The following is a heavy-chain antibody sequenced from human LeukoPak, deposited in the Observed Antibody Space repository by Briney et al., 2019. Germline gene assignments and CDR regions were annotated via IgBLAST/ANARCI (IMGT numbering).Heavy chain of an antibody. CDR1: GFTFSSYG. CDR2: ISGSGGST. CDR3: AKALYSSSWYSLY. D-gene: IGHD6-13*01. V-gene: IGHV3-23*01. Sequence: GGSLRLSCAASGFTFSSYGMSWVRQAPGKGLEWVSGISGSGGSTYYADSVKGRFTISRDNSKNTLYLQMNSLRAEDTAVYYCAKALYSSSWYSLYWGQGTLVTVSS. J-gene: IGHJ4*02.